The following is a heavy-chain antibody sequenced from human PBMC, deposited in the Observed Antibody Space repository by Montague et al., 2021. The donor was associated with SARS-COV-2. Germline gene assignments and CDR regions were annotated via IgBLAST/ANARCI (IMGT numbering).Heavy chain of an antibody. J-gene: IGHJ4*02. V-gene: IGHV4-34*01. Sequence: SETLSLTCAVYGGSFSGYYWTWIRQSPGKGLEWIAEINHSGTTNYNFNPSLRSRVTISVDTPKSQFSLKLSSVTAADTGVYYCARWDPQTLTLIGLRGKSASDXWRQGTLVTVSS. D-gene: IGHD4-23*01. CDR3: ARWDPQTLTLIGLRGKSASDX. CDR2: INHSGTT. CDR1: GGSFSGYY.